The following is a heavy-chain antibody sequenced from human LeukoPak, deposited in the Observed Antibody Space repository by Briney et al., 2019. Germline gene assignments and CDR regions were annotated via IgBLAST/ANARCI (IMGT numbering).Heavy chain of an antibody. J-gene: IGHJ6*02. Sequence: VASVKVSCKASGYTFTGYYMHWVRQAPGQGLEWMGWINPNSGGTNYAQKFQGRVTMTRDTSISTAYMELSRLRCDDTAVYYCARLPYCSSTSCYLAPDDYYYYGMDVWGQGTTVTVSS. V-gene: IGHV1-2*02. CDR3: ARLPYCSSTSCYLAPDDYYYYGMDV. CDR1: GYTFTGYY. D-gene: IGHD2-2*01. CDR2: INPNSGGT.